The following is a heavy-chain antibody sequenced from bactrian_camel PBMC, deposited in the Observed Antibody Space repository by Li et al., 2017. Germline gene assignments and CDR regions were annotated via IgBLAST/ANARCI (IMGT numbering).Heavy chain of an antibody. J-gene: IGHJ4*01. Sequence: VQLVESGGGSVQAGGSLSLACAASGYSYSKYCMAWFRQGPGKERDRIASIHSDGATSYSASVKGRFFISRDNAKNTMYLQMNSLIPEDTAMYYCAARSPRLGANWVLVSRFYDYWGQGTQVTVS. D-gene: IGHD1*01. CDR2: IHSDGAT. V-gene: IGHV3S26*01. CDR1: GYSYSKYC. CDR3: AARSPRLGANWVLVSRFYDY.